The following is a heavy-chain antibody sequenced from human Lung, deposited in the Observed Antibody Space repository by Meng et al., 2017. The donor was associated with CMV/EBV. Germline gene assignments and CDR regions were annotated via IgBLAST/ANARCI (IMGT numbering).Heavy chain of an antibody. Sequence: GGSLRLXXAASGFTFSDFAMSWVRQAPGKGLEWVSVIYSGGRSTSYADSVKGRFTISRDNSKNTLYLQMNRLRADDTAVYYCAKMYCGTTSCYIVDFWGLGTLVTVSS. CDR1: GFTFSDFA. CDR3: AKMYCGTTSCYIVDF. D-gene: IGHD2-2*02. J-gene: IGHJ4*02. V-gene: IGHV3-23*03. CDR2: IYSGGRST.